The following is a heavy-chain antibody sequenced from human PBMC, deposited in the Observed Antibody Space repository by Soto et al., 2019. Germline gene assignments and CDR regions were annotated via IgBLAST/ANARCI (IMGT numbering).Heavy chain of an antibody. J-gene: IGHJ6*03. Sequence: SETLSLTCAVYGGSFSGYYWSWIRQPPGKGLEWIGEINHSGSTNYNPSLKSRVTISVDTSKNQFSLKLSSVTAANTAVYYCARGRGCSSTSCSPDYYYYYMDVWGKGTTVTVSS. V-gene: IGHV4-34*01. CDR2: INHSGST. CDR1: GGSFSGYY. D-gene: IGHD2-2*01. CDR3: ARGRGCSSTSCSPDYYYYYMDV.